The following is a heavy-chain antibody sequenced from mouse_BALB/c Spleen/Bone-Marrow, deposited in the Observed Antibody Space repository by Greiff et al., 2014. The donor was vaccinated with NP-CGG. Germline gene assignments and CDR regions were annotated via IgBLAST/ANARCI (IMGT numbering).Heavy chain of an antibody. CDR2: IWADGST. CDR1: GFSLTSYG. Sequence: VMLVESGPGLVAPSQSLSITCTVSGFSLTSYGVHWVRQPPGKGLEWLGVIWADGSTNYNSALMSRLSIRKDNSKGQVFLKMNSLQTDDTAMYYCARITTATGAMDYWGQGTSVTVSS. V-gene: IGHV2-9*02. CDR3: ARITTATGAMDY. D-gene: IGHD1-2*01. J-gene: IGHJ4*01.